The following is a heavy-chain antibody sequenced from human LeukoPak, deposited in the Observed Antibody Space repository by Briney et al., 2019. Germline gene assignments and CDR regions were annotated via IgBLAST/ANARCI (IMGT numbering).Heavy chain of an antibody. J-gene: IGHJ6*02. CDR1: GFTFSSYA. Sequence: GGSLRLSCAASGFTFSSYAMSWVRQAPGKGLEWVSAISGSGGSTYYADGVKGRFTISRANSKNALYLQMNSLRAEDTAVYYCAKNLGYCSGGSCYGESYYYYGMDVWGQGTTVTVSS. CDR2: ISGSGGST. CDR3: AKNLGYCSGGSCYGESYYYYGMDV. D-gene: IGHD2-15*01. V-gene: IGHV3-23*01.